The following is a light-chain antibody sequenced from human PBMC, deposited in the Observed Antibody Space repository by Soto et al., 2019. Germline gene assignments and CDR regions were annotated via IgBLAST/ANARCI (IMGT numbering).Light chain of an antibody. V-gene: IGKV3-15*01. CDR1: QSVSSN. CDR2: GAS. CDR3: QKFDQWPWT. Sequence: EIVMTQSPAALSVSPGERATLSCRASQSVSSNVAWYQQKPGQAPRLLIYGASTRDTGVPARFSGSGSETEFTLTISSLQSEDFAVYYCQKFDQWPWTFGQGTKVEIK. J-gene: IGKJ1*01.